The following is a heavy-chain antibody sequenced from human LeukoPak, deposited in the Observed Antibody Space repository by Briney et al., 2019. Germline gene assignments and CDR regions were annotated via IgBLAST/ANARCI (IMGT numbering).Heavy chain of an antibody. V-gene: IGHV3-30*02. D-gene: IGHD6-13*01. J-gene: IGHJ4*02. CDR3: AKDGMIAAAGTPYFDY. CDR2: IRYDGSNK. Sequence: GGSLRLSCAASGFTFSSYGMHWVRQAPGKGLEWVAFIRYDGSNKYYADSVKGRFTISRDNSKNTLYLQMNSLRAEDTAVYYCAKDGMIAAAGTPYFDYWGQGTLVTVSS. CDR1: GFTFSSYG.